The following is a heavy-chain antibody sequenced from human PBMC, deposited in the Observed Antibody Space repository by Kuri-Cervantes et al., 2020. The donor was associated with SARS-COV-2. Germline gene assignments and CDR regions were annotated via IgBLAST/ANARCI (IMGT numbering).Heavy chain of an antibody. J-gene: IGHJ4*02. Sequence: GGSLRLSCAASGFTFNSYAMAWVRQAPGKGLEWVSAISGSGGSTYYADSVKGRFTISRDNSKNTLYLQMNSLRAEDTAVYYCAKDSIVEVVPAAKDYWGQGTLVTVSS. V-gene: IGHV3-23*01. CDR3: AKDSIVEVVPAAKDY. CDR2: ISGSGGST. CDR1: GFTFNSYA. D-gene: IGHD2-2*01.